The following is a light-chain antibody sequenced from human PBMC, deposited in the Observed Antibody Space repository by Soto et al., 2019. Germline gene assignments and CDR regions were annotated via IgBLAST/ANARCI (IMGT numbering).Light chain of an antibody. CDR3: SSYTSSSTYV. CDR1: SSDVGSYNR. CDR2: EVS. J-gene: IGLJ1*01. Sequence: QPVLTQPPSVSGSPGQSVAISCTGTSSDVGSYNRVSWYQQPPGTAPKVMIYEVSNRPSGVPDRFSGSKSGNTASLTISGLQAEDEADYYCSSYTSSSTYVFGNGTKVTVL. V-gene: IGLV2-18*02.